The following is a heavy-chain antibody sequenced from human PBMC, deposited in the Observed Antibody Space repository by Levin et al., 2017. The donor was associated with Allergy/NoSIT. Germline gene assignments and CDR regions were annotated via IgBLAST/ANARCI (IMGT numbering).Heavy chain of an antibody. J-gene: IGHJ4*02. Sequence: SSETLSLTCAVYGGSFSAYYWSWIRQSPGKGLELIGEINHSGSTNYNPSLKSRVTISVDTSKNQFSLKLSSVTAADTAVYYCARVLSGYDLDYWGQGTLVTVSS. D-gene: IGHD5-12*01. CDR3: ARVLSGYDLDY. CDR2: INHSGST. V-gene: IGHV4-34*01. CDR1: GGSFSAYY.